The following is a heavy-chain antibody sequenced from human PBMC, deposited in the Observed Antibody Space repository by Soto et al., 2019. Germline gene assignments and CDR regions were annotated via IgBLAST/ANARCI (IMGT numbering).Heavy chain of an antibody. V-gene: IGHV1-18*01. Sequence: ASVKVSCKASGYTFTSYGISWVRQAPGQGLEWMGWISAYNGNTNYAQKLQGRVTMTTDTSTSTAYMELRGLKSDDTAVYYCARDPLGLITMVRGVIPKLDYWGQGTLVTVSS. D-gene: IGHD3-10*01. J-gene: IGHJ4*02. CDR1: GYTFTSYG. CDR2: ISAYNGNT. CDR3: ARDPLGLITMVRGVIPKLDY.